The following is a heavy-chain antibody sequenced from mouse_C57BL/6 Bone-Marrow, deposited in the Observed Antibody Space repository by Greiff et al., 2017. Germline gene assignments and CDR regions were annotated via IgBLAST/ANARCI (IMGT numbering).Heavy chain of an antibody. CDR2: IDPENGYT. V-gene: IGHV14-4*01. D-gene: IGHD1-1*01. CDR1: GFNIKDDY. CDR3: TPHYYCISYGDCYLDV. Sequence: VQLQQSGAELVRPGASVKLSCTASGFNIKDDYMHWVKQRPEQGLEWIGWIDPENGYTESASKFQGKATITADTSSNTAYLQLSSLTSEDTAVXYCTPHYYCISYGDCYLDVWGTGTTVTVSS. J-gene: IGHJ1*03.